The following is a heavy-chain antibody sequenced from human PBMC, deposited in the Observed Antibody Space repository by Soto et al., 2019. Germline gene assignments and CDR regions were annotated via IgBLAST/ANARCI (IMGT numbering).Heavy chain of an antibody. Sequence: QVQLVQSGAEVKKPGSSVKVSCKTSGGTFGGYAISWVRQAPGQGLEWMGGIIPIFSTPNYAQKFQGRVTITADESTSTAYMELSSLRSEDTAVYYCARPIQYYFDTSAQSAWFDPWGQGTLVTVSS. CDR2: IIPIFSTP. D-gene: IGHD3-22*01. V-gene: IGHV1-69*12. CDR1: GGTFGGYA. CDR3: ARPIQYYFDTSAQSAWFDP. J-gene: IGHJ5*02.